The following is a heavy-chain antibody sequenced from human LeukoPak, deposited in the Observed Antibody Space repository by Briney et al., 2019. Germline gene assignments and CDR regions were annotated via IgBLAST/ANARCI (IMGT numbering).Heavy chain of an antibody. D-gene: IGHD3-22*01. J-gene: IGHJ4*02. Sequence: SETLSLTCTVSGGSISSYYWSWTRQPPGKGLEWIGYIYYSGSTNYNPSLKSRVTISVDTSKNQFSLKLSSVTAADTAVYYCARRSSGYYFYFDYWGQGTLVTVSS. CDR3: ARRSSGYYFYFDY. CDR2: IYYSGST. V-gene: IGHV4-59*01. CDR1: GGSISSYY.